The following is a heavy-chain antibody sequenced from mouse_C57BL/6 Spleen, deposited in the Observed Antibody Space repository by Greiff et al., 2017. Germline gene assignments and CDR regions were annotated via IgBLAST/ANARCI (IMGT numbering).Heavy chain of an antibody. D-gene: IGHD3-2*02. CDR2: IYPGDGDT. V-gene: IGHV1-82*01. Sequence: VQRVESGPELVKPGASVKISCKASGYAFSSSWMNWVKQRPGKGLEWIGRIYPGDGDTNYNGKFKGKATLTADKSSSTAYMQLSSLTSEDSAVYCCAEAQAFDYWGQGTTLTVAS. CDR1: GYAFSSSW. J-gene: IGHJ2*01. CDR3: AEAQAFDY.